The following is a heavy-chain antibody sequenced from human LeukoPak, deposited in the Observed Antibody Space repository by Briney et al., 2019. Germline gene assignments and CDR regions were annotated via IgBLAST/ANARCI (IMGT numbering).Heavy chain of an antibody. J-gene: IGHJ4*02. CDR2: IYYSGST. CDR1: GGSISSGDYY. V-gene: IGHV4-30-4*01. CDR3: ARWRLMWFGELSGFDY. D-gene: IGHD3-10*01. Sequence: KASRTLSLTCTVSGGSISSGDYYWSWIRQPPGKGLEWIGYIYYSGSTYYNPSLKSRVTISVDTSKNQFSLKLSSVTAADTAVYYCARWRLMWFGELSGFDYWGQGTLVTVSS.